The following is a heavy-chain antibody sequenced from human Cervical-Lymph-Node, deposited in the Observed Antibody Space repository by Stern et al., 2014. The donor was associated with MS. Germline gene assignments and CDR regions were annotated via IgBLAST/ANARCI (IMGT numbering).Heavy chain of an antibody. Sequence: EDQLVESGGDLVQPGMSLRLSCAASGFIFSSNWMTWVRQVPGKGLEWVASIKEDGRERSYVDSVKARYTIARDNARMSLFLQMNSLRADDTAVYFCSRGRSMDVWGQGTTVTVSS. J-gene: IGHJ6*02. V-gene: IGHV3-7*03. CDR2: IKEDGRER. CDR1: GFIFSSNW. CDR3: SRGRSMDV.